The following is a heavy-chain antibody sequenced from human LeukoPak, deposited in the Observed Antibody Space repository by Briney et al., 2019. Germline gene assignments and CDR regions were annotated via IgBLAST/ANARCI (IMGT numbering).Heavy chain of an antibody. D-gene: IGHD3-9*01. V-gene: IGHV4-59*05. CDR1: GGSISGYY. CDR3: ARHPVLRYFNWFDP. Sequence: SETLSLTCTVSGGSISGYYWSWIRQPPGKGLEWIGSIYYSGSTYYNPSLKSRVTISVDTSKNQFSLKLSSVTAADTAVYYCARHPVLRYFNWFDPWGQGTLVTVSS. J-gene: IGHJ5*02. CDR2: IYYSGST.